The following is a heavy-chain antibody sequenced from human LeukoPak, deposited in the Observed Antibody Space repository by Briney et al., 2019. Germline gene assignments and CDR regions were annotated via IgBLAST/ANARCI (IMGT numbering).Heavy chain of an antibody. CDR2: INAGNGNT. D-gene: IGHD1-1*01. J-gene: IGHJ6*02. CDR1: GYTFTSYA. CDR3: ARDRWYNWSDDYYGMDV. V-gene: IGHV1-3*01. Sequence: ASVKVSCKASGYTFTSYAMHWVRQAPGQRLEWMGWINAGNGNTKYSQKFQGRVTITRDTSASTAYMELSSLRSGDTAVYYCARDRWYNWSDDYYGMDVWGQGATVTVSS.